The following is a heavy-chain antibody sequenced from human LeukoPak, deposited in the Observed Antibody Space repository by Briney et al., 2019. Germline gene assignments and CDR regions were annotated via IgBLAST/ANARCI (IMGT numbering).Heavy chain of an antibody. Sequence: SETLSLTCTVSGGSISSYYWTWIRQPAGKGLEWIGRIYTSGSTNYNPSHKSRVTMSVDTSKNQFSLKLSSVTAADTAVYYCARDLSTVTSYWFDPWGQGTLVTVSS. V-gene: IGHV4-4*07. J-gene: IGHJ5*02. CDR2: IYTSGST. CDR3: ARDLSTVTSYWFDP. D-gene: IGHD4-11*01. CDR1: GGSISSYY.